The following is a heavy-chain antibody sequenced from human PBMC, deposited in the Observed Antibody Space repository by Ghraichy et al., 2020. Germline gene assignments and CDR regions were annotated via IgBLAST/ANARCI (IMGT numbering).Heavy chain of an antibody. CDR1: GYTFTGYY. J-gene: IGHJ4*02. CDR2: INPNSGGT. V-gene: IGHV1-2*06. Sequence: ASVKVSCKASGYTFTGYYMHWVRQAPGQGLEWMGRINPNSGGTNYAQKFQGRVTMTRDTSISTAYMELSRLRSDDTAVYYCARDQGSQYSYEPGDYWGQGTLVTVSS. CDR3: ARDQGSQYSYEPGDY. D-gene: IGHD5-18*01.